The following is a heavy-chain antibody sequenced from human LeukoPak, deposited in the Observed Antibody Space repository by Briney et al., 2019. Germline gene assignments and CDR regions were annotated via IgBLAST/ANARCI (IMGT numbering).Heavy chain of an antibody. D-gene: IGHD3-16*01. CDR2: ISRRGTTI. CDR3: ARGGQIWHY. J-gene: IGHJ4*02. CDR1: GFTFSSYE. Sequence: GGSLRLSCAASGFTFSSYEMNWVRQAPGKGLEWVSYISRRGTTIYYADSVKGRFTISRDNAKNSLYLQMNSLRAEDTAVYCCARGGQIWHYWGQGTLVTVSS. V-gene: IGHV3-48*03.